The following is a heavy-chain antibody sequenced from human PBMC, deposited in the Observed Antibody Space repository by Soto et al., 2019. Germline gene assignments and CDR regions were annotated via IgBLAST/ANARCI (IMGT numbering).Heavy chain of an antibody. J-gene: IGHJ4*02. D-gene: IGHD5-12*01. Sequence: GGSLRLSCAASGFTFSSYAMNWVRQAPGEGLEWVSFISGGGDYTYYADSVKGRFTISRDSSTNTLYLQMNTLRAEDTAVYYCTKGGKFASWGLGTLVTVSS. CDR1: GFTFSSYA. CDR2: ISGGGDYT. CDR3: TKGGKFAS. V-gene: IGHV3-23*01.